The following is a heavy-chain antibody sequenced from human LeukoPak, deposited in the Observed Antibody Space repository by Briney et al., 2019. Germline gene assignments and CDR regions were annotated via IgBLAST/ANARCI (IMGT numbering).Heavy chain of an antibody. D-gene: IGHD4-17*01. V-gene: IGHV3-30*04. Sequence: GGSLRLSCAASGFTFSSYAMHWVRQAPGKGLEWVAVISSDGSNKYYADSVKGRLTTSRDNSKNTLYLQMTSLRAEDTAVYFCAKYWGAYGDYRGRYMDVWGKGTTVTVSS. J-gene: IGHJ6*03. CDR1: GFTFSSYA. CDR2: ISSDGSNK. CDR3: AKYWGAYGDYRGRYMDV.